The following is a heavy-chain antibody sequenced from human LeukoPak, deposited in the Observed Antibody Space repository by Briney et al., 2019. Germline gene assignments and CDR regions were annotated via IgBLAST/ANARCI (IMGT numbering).Heavy chain of an antibody. J-gene: IGHJ4*02. CDR3: AKILEVAATRSLDS. Sequence: GGSLRLSCAASGYAMTWVRQAPGKGLVWVSSIGASGTSTYYADSVKGRFTISRDNSKNTLYLQMNSLRTDDTAVHYCAKILEVAATRSLDSWGQGTLVTVSS. D-gene: IGHD6-19*01. CDR1: GYA. CDR2: IGASGTST. V-gene: IGHV3-23*01.